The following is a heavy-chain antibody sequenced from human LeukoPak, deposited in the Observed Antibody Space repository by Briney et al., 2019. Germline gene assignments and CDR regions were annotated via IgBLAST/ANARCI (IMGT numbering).Heavy chain of an antibody. CDR2: INPSGGST. D-gene: IGHD6-13*01. J-gene: IGHJ6*03. CDR1: GYTFTSNY. Sequence: ASLKVSCKASGYTFTSNYIHWVRQAPGQGLEWMGIINPSGGSTNYAQKFQGRVTMTRNTSISTAYMELSSLRSEDTAVYYCARGPSLYSSSWYHRSNYYYYMDVWGQGTLVTVSS. V-gene: IGHV1-46*01. CDR3: ARGPSLYSSSWYHRSNYYYYMDV.